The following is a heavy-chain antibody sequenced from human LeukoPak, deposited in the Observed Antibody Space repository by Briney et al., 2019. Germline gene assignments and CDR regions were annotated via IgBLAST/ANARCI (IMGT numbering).Heavy chain of an antibody. CDR3: AKDRCSSTSCPINWFDP. D-gene: IGHD2-2*01. Sequence: PGGSLRLSCAASGFTFSSYGMHWVRQAPGKGLEWVGVTSYNGDNEYYADSVKGRFTISRDNSKNTLYLQMNSLRAEDTAVYYCAKDRCSSTSCPINWFDPWGQGTLVTVSS. J-gene: IGHJ5*02. CDR1: GFTFSSYG. V-gene: IGHV3-30*19. CDR2: TSYNGDNE.